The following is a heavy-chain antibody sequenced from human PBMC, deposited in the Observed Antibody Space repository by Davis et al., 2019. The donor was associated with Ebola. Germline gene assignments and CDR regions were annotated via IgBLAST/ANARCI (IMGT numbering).Heavy chain of an antibody. CDR1: GAPVTTGSYS. D-gene: IGHD3-3*01. J-gene: IGHJ6*02. CDR2: IYYSGST. Sequence: PSETLSLTCTVSGAPVTTGSYSWSWIWQSTGKGLEWIGNIYYSGSTNYNPSLKSRVTIEIDTSKNQFSLQLRSVTAADTAVYYCAKFTSHWLWSPYGLDVWGRGTTVSVSS. V-gene: IGHV4-61*01. CDR3: AKFTSHWLWSPYGLDV.